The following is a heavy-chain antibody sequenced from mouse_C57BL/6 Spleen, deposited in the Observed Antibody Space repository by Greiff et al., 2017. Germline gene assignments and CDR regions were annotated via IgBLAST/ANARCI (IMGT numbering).Heavy chain of an antibody. CDR3: TTLYYGNSAWFAY. CDR1: GFNIKDYY. Sequence: EVQLQQSGAELVRPGASVKLSCTASGFNIKDYYMHWVKQRPEQGLEWIGRIDPEDGDTEYAPKFQGKATMTADTSSNTAYLQLSSLTSEDTAVYYCTTLYYGNSAWFAYWGQGTLVTVSA. J-gene: IGHJ3*01. V-gene: IGHV14-1*01. CDR2: IDPEDGDT. D-gene: IGHD2-1*01.